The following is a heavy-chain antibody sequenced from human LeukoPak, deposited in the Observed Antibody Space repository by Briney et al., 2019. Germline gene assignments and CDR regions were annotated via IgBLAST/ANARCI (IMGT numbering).Heavy chain of an antibody. CDR2: INPNSGGT. D-gene: IGHD2-2*02. Sequence: ASVTVSFKASGYTFTGYYMHWVRQAPGQGLEWMGWINPNSGGTNYAQKFQGRVTMTRDTSISTAYMELSRLRSDDTAVYYCARQVRGYCSSTSCYTPDSQIDYWGQGTLVTVSS. V-gene: IGHV1-2*02. CDR3: ARQVRGYCSSTSCYTPDSQIDY. CDR1: GYTFTGYY. J-gene: IGHJ4*02.